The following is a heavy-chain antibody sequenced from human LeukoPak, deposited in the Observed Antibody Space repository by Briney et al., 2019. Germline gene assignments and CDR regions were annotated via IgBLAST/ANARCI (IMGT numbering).Heavy chain of an antibody. D-gene: IGHD1-26*01. CDR3: ARGLIVGATRYSWFDP. V-gene: IGHV4-34*01. CDR2: INHSGST. Sequence: PSETLSLTCAVYGGSFSGYYWSWIRQPPGKGLEWLGEINHSGSTNYNPSLKSRVTISVDTSKNQFSLKLSSVTAADTAVYYCARGLIVGATRYSWFDPWGQGTLVTVSS. CDR1: GGSFSGYY. J-gene: IGHJ5*02.